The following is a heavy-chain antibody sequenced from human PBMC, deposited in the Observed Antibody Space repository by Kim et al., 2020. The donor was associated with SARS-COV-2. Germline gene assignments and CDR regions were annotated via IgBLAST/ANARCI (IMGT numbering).Heavy chain of an antibody. CDR2: IYNLGST. D-gene: IGHD2-21*01. Sequence: SETLSLTCTISGDSFSGSYYWSWVRQPPGNGLEWIGDIYNLGSTNYNPSLESRVTILGDMSKNRFSLKLSSVTPADTAVYYCARRGFVDYWYFDLWGRGSQVTVSS. V-gene: IGHV4-59*01. CDR3: ARRGFVDYWYFDL. J-gene: IGHJ2*01. CDR1: GDSFSGSYY.